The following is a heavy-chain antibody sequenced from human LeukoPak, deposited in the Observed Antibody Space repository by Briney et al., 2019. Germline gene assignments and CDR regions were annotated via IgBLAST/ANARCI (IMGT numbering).Heavy chain of an antibody. J-gene: IGHJ5*02. CDR2: INAGNGNT. Sequence: ASVKVSCKASGYTFTSYAMHWVRQAPGQRLEWMGWINAGNGNTKYSQKFKGRVTITRDTSASTAYMELSSLRSEDTAVYYCARVRQQPNWLDPWGQGTLVTVSS. D-gene: IGHD6-13*01. V-gene: IGHV1-3*01. CDR1: GYTFTSYA. CDR3: ARVRQQPNWLDP.